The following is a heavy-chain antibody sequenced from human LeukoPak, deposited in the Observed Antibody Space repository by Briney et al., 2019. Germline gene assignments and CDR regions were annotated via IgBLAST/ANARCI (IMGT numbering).Heavy chain of an antibody. J-gene: IGHJ5*02. D-gene: IGHD3-10*01. CDR3: ARGAYGPGSTNWFDP. Sequence: SETLALTCTVSGGSISSYYWSWIRQPAGKGLEWLGRIYSSGSTDYNSSLKSRVTMSVDTSKNQFSLKLSSVTAADTAVYYCARGAYGPGSTNWFDPWGQGTLVTVSS. V-gene: IGHV4-4*07. CDR1: GGSISSYY. CDR2: IYSSGST.